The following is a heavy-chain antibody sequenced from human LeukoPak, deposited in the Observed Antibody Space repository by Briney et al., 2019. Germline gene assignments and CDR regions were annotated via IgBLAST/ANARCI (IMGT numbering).Heavy chain of an antibody. CDR3: ARAAGCCRVDYFDY. Sequence: SETLSLTCTVSGGSISSGDYYWSWIRQPPGKGLEWIGYIYYSGSTYYNPSLKSRVTISVDTSKNQFSLKLSSVTAADTAVYYCARAAGCCRVDYFDYWGQGTLVTVSS. CDR1: GGSISSGDYY. J-gene: IGHJ4*02. CDR2: IYYSGST. V-gene: IGHV4-30-4*01. D-gene: IGHD2-15*01.